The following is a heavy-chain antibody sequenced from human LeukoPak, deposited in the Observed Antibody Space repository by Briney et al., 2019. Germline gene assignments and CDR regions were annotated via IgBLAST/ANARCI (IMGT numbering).Heavy chain of an antibody. V-gene: IGHV4-34*01. CDR2: INHSGST. J-gene: IGHJ4*02. CDR1: GGSFSGYY. CDR3: ARESRGTYFDY. D-gene: IGHD1-7*01. Sequence: SETLSLTCAVYGGSFSGYYWSWIRQPPGKGLEWIGEINHSGSTNYNPSLKSRVTISVDTSKNQFSLKLSSVTAADTAVYYCARESRGTYFDYWGQGTLVTVSS.